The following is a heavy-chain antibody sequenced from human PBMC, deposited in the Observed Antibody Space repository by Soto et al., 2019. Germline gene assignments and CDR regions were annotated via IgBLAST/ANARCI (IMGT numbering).Heavy chain of an antibody. D-gene: IGHD2-21*01. J-gene: IGHJ4*02. CDR2: ISPVTTYK. Sequence: QVQLVESGGGLVKPGGSLRLSCASSGFPFSDHYMSWIRRSPGKGLEFLSYISPVTTYKNYADSVKGRFTISRDNAKSSLYLQLNGLRAEDTAVYFCSRGGGGGLFDLWGQGTFVTVSS. V-gene: IGHV3-11*06. CDR1: GFPFSDHY. CDR3: SRGGGGGLFDL.